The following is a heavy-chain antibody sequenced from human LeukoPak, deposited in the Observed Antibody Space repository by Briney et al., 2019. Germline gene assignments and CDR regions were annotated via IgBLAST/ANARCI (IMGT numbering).Heavy chain of an antibody. CDR2: IYTSGST. CDR1: GGSISSYY. CDR3: SRDGSGYHRYYYMDV. V-gene: IGHV4-4*07. J-gene: IGHJ6*03. D-gene: IGHD3-22*01. Sequence: SGTLSLTCTVSGGSISSYYWSWIRQPAGKGLEGIGRIYTSGSTNYNPSLKSRVTMSVDTSKNQFSLTLSSVIAADTAVYYCSRDGSGYHRYYYMDVWGKGTTVTVSS.